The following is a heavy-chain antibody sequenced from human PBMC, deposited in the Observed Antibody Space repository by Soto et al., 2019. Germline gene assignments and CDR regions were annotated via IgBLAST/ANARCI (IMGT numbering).Heavy chain of an antibody. D-gene: IGHD3-16*01. J-gene: IGHJ4*02. Sequence: QVQLQESGPGLVKPSETLSLTCTVSGGSIGSYYWSWIRQPPGKGLEWIGHIYYSGSTNYNPSLKSRVTISVDTSKNQFSLKLSSVTAADTAVYYCARAWGYYFDFWGQGTLVTVSS. CDR2: IYYSGST. CDR3: ARAWGYYFDF. V-gene: IGHV4-59*01. CDR1: GGSIGSYY.